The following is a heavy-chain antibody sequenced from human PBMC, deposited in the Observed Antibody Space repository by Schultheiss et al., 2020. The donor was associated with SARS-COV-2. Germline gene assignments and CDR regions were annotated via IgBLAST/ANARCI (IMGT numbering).Heavy chain of an antibody. CDR3: ARDRVGYYYDSSGYYSGYYYGMDV. CDR1: GGSISSSNW. D-gene: IGHD3-22*01. J-gene: IGHJ6*02. V-gene: IGHV4-4*02. Sequence: SETLSLTCAVSGGSISSSNWWSWVRQPPGKGLEWIGSFFYSGTTYYNPSLKSRVTISVDTSKNQFSLMLSSLTAADTAVYYCARDRVGYYYDSSGYYSGYYYGMDVWGQGTTVTVSS. CDR2: FFYSGTT.